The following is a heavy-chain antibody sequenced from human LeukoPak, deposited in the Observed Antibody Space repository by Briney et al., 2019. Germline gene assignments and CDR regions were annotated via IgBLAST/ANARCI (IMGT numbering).Heavy chain of an antibody. CDR1: GGTFSSYA. V-gene: IGHV1-69*01. D-gene: IGHD3-9*01. CDR3: ARGGGDILTGYADFDY. Sequence: ASVKVSCKASGGTFSSYAISWVRQAPGQGLEWMGGIIPVFGTANYAQKFQGRVTITADESTSTAYMELSSLRSEDTAVYYCARGGGDILTGYADFDYWGQGTLVTVSS. J-gene: IGHJ4*02. CDR2: IIPVFGTA.